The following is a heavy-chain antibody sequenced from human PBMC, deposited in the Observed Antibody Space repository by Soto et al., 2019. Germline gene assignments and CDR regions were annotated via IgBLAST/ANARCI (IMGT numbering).Heavy chain of an antibody. J-gene: IGHJ6*02. CDR3: AREDIVVVPAATTNYYYYGMDV. D-gene: IGHD2-2*01. CDR1: GYSFTSYW. V-gene: IGHV5-51*01. CDR2: IYPGHSDT. Sequence: PGESLKISCKGSGYSFTSYWIGWVRQMPGKGLEWMGIIYPGHSDTRYSPSFQGQVTISADKSISTAYLQWSSLKASDTAMYYCAREDIVVVPAATTNYYYYGMDVWGQGTTVTVSS.